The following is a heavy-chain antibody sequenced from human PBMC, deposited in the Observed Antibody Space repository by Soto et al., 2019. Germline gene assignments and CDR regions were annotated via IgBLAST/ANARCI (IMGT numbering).Heavy chain of an antibody. CDR3: ARSVAVPGAHIDY. Sequence: SETLSLTCSVSGGSISGPYWSWIRQSPGKGLEWLGYVYYTGSTNYSPSLRSRVSISVDTSKNEFSLRLSSVTAADTAAYFCARSVAVPGAHIDYWGQGTQVTVSS. CDR1: GGSISGPY. V-gene: IGHV4-59*11. J-gene: IGHJ4*02. D-gene: IGHD6-19*01. CDR2: VYYTGST.